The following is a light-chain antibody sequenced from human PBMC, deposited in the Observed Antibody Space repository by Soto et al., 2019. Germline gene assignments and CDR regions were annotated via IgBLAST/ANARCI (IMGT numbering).Light chain of an antibody. V-gene: IGKV3-20*01. Sequence: IVLTQSPGTLSLSPGERATLFCRASQSVASPYLAWYQQKPGQAPRLLIYGASSRATGIPDRFSASGSGTDFTLTISRLEPEDFAVFYCQQYGNSPETFGQGTKVEIK. CDR3: QQYGNSPET. J-gene: IGKJ1*01. CDR1: QSVASPY. CDR2: GAS.